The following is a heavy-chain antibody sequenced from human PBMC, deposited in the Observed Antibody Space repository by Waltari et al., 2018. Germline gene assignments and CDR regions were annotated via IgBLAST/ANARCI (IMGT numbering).Heavy chain of an antibody. CDR3: ATAHPAPNDAFDI. Sequence: EVQLVQSGAEVKKPGESLKISCKGSGYSFTSYWIGWVSQMPGKGLEWMGIIYPFDSDTSYSPSFHGQVTISADKSISTVYLQWSRLEASDTSMYYCATAHPAPNDAFDIWGQGTMVTVSS. V-gene: IGHV5-51*01. CDR1: GYSFTSYW. J-gene: IGHJ3*02. CDR2: IYPFDSDT.